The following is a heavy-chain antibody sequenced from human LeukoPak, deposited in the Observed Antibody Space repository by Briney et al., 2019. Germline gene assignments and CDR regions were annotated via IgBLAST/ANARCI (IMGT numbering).Heavy chain of an antibody. Sequence: SETLSLTCTVSGGSISSGDYYWSWIRQPPGKGLEWIGYIYYSGSTYYNPSLKSRVTISVDTSKNQFSLKLSSVTAADTAVYYCARDNIRVVRFERWAFDIWGQGTMVTVSS. J-gene: IGHJ3*02. D-gene: IGHD2-21*01. CDR1: GGSISSGDYY. CDR2: IYYSGST. CDR3: ARDNIRVVRFERWAFDI. V-gene: IGHV4-30-4*01.